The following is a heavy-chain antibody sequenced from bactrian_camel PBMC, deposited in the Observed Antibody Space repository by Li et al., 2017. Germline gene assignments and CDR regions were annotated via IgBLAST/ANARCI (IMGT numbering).Heavy chain of an antibody. J-gene: IGHJ4*01. CDR1: ALVYC. Sequence: HVQLVESGGGSVQAGGSLKLSCIASALVYCMGWFRQALGKERESVATITGNHITNYADAGKGRFTVSRDNAKNTLHLQIDNAKPEDTGMYRCAADDNRTSFRFWGQGTQVTVS. V-gene: IGHV3S53*01. CDR2: ITGNHIT. CDR3: AADDNRTSFRF.